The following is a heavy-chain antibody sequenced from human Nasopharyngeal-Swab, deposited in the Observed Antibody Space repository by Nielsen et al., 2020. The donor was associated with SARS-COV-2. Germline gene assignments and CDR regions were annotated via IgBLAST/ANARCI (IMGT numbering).Heavy chain of an antibody. Sequence: SVKVSCKASGGTFSSYAISWVRQAPGQGLEWMGGIIPIFGTANYAQKFQGRVTITADESTSTAYMELSSLRSEDTAVYYCASAPYSSGWYGPRSANYGMDVWGQGTTVTVSS. CDR1: GGTFSSYA. CDR2: IIPIFGTA. CDR3: ASAPYSSGWYGPRSANYGMDV. V-gene: IGHV1-69*13. D-gene: IGHD6-19*01. J-gene: IGHJ6*02.